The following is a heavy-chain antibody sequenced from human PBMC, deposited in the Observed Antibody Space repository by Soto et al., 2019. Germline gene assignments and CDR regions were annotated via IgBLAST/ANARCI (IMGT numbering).Heavy chain of an antibody. CDR1: GFTFSSYE. Sequence: GGSLRLSCAASGFTFSSYEMNWVRQAPGKGLEWVSYISSSGSTIYYADSVKGRFTISRDNAKNSLYLQMNSLRAEDTAVYYCARPQWQQLSAFDIWGQGTMVTVSS. CDR2: ISSSGSTI. J-gene: IGHJ3*02. D-gene: IGHD6-13*01. V-gene: IGHV3-48*03. CDR3: ARPQWQQLSAFDI.